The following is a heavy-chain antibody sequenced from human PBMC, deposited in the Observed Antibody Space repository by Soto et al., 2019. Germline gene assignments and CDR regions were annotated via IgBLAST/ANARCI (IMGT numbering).Heavy chain of an antibody. CDR3: ARDWIALEFQLPRGFYSSAMDV. V-gene: IGHV1-69*04. J-gene: IGHJ6*02. CDR2: IIPLAGIA. Sequence: ASVKVSCKASGGTFNNYAISWVRQAPGQGPEWMGRIIPLAGIANYAQNFQGRITITADKSTSTAYMELSRLMSEDTAVYFCARDWIALEFQLPRGFYSSAMDVLGQGT. D-gene: IGHD2-2*01. CDR1: GGTFNNYA.